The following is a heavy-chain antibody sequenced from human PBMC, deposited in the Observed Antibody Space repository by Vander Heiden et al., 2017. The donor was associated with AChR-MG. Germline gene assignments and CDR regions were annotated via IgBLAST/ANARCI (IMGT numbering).Heavy chain of an antibody. CDR2: INPNSCGT. CDR3: ARDRRRSWPNDGFDI. CDR1: GYTFTGHS. D-gene: IGHD1-26*01. V-gene: IGHV1-2*06. J-gene: IGHJ3*02. Sequence: QVQLVQSGAEVKKPGASVKVSCKTSGYTFTGHSMHWVRQAPGQGLEGMGRINPNSCGTNYAQKFQGRVTMTRDTSISTAYMEVSKLRSDDTAGDYWARDRRRSWPNDGFDIWGQGTMVT.